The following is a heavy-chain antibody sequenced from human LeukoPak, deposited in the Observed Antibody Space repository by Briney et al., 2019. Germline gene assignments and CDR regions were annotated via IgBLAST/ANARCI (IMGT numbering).Heavy chain of an antibody. D-gene: IGHD2-2*01. Sequence: PSETLSLTCAVYGGSFSGYYWSWIRQPQGKGLEWIGEINHSGSTNYNPSLKSRVTISVDTSKNQFSLKLSSVTAADTAVYYCARKLAGGYCSSTSCHGSGNWFDPWGQGTLVTVSS. J-gene: IGHJ5*02. CDR2: INHSGST. CDR1: GGSFSGYY. V-gene: IGHV4-34*01. CDR3: ARKLAGGYCSSTSCHGSGNWFDP.